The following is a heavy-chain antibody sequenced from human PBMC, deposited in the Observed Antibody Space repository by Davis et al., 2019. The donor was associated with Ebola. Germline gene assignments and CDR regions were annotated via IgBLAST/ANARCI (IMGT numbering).Heavy chain of an antibody. CDR1: GGSFSGYY. V-gene: IGHV4-34*01. Sequence: SQTPSLTCAVYGGSFSGYYWSWIRQPPGKGLEWLGAINHSGSTNYNPSLKSRVTISVDTSKNQFSLKLSSVTAADTAVYYCARGTAYGGNSVWFDPWGQGTLVTVSS. D-gene: IGHD4-23*01. CDR3: ARGTAYGGNSVWFDP. J-gene: IGHJ5*02. CDR2: INHSGST.